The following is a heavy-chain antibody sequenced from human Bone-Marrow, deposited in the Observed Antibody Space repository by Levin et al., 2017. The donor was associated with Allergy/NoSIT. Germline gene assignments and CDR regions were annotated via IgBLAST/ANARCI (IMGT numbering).Heavy chain of an antibody. J-gene: IGHJ6*03. D-gene: IGHD4-17*01. CDR3: ARGVLVDYGALYYYYYYMDV. Sequence: GGSLRLSCAASGFTFSSYWMSWVRQAPGKGLEWVANIKQDGSEKYYVDSVKGRFTISRDNAKNSLYLQMNSLRAEDTAVYYCARGVLVDYGALYYYYYYMDVWGKGTTVTVSS. CDR1: GFTFSSYW. CDR2: IKQDGSEK. V-gene: IGHV3-7*03.